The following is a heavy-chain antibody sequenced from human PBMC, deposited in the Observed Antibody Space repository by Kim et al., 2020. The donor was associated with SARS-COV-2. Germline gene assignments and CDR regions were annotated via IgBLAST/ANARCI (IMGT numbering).Heavy chain of an antibody. J-gene: IGHJ4*02. Sequence: SETLSLTCAVYGGSFSGYYWSWIRQPPGKGLEWIGEINHSGSTNYNPSLKSRVTISVDTSKNQFSLKLSSVTAADTAVYYCASTYDFWSGLVIYWGQGTLVTVSS. D-gene: IGHD3-3*01. CDR1: GGSFSGYY. CDR3: ASTYDFWSGLVIY. CDR2: INHSGST. V-gene: IGHV4-34*01.